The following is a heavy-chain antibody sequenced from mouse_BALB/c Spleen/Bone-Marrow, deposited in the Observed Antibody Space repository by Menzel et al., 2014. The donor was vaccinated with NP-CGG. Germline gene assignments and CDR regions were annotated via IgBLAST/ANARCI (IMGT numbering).Heavy chain of an antibody. D-gene: IGHD2-1*01. Sequence: EVKLQESGGGLVQPGGSLKLSCAASGFTFSSYGMSWVRQTPDKRLELVASINSNGGGTYYPDSVKGRFTISRDNAKNTLSLQMSSLKSEDTAMYYCARGNYGNYVDYFDYWGQGTTLTVSS. J-gene: IGHJ2*01. CDR1: GFTFSSYG. V-gene: IGHV5-6-3*01. CDR2: INSNGGGT. CDR3: ARGNYGNYVDYFDY.